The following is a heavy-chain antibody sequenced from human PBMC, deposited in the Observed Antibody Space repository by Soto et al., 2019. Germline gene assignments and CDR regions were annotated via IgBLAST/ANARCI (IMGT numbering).Heavy chain of an antibody. CDR1: GYSFFSYW. CDR2: IYPGDSDT. D-gene: IGHD6-19*01. CDR3: ARRKAVAGEYYFDN. V-gene: IGHV5-51*01. J-gene: IGHJ4*02. Sequence: PGESLKISCKGSGYSFFSYWIGWVRQMPGKGLEWMGIIYPGDSDTRYSPSFQGLVTISADKSISTAYLQWSSLKASDTAMYYCARRKAVAGEYYFDNWGQGTLVTVSS.